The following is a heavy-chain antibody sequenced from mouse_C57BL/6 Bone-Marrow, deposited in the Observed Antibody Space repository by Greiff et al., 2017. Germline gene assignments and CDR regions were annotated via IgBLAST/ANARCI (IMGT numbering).Heavy chain of an antibody. Sequence: ESGPGLVKPSQSLSLTCSVTGYSITSGYYWNWIRQFPGNKLEWMGYISYDGSNNYNPSLKNRISITRDTSKNQFFLKLNSVTTEDTATYDCASHYYGSSWDYWGQGTTLTVSS. D-gene: IGHD1-1*01. CDR3: ASHYYGSSWDY. CDR2: ISYDGSN. V-gene: IGHV3-6*01. CDR1: GYSITSGYY. J-gene: IGHJ2*01.